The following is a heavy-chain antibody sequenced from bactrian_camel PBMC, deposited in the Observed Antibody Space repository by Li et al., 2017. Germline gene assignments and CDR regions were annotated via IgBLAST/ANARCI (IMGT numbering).Heavy chain of an antibody. D-gene: IGHD2*01. V-gene: IGHV3S63*01. J-gene: IGHJ4*01. CDR3: AATPTFVGSGTYCLHATLDT. CDR1: GYTLSRGVTLC. CDR2: IDLDLNT. Sequence: VQLVESGGGSAQAGGSLRLSCVASGYTLSRGVTLCMGWFRQVPGKEREEVARIDLDLNTKYQECVKGRFTISQDHAKNMLFLQMIVLKPEDTAMYYCAATPTFVGSGTYCLHATLDTWGQGTQVTVS.